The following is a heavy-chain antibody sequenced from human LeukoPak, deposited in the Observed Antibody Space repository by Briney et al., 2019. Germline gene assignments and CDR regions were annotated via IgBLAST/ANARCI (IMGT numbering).Heavy chain of an antibody. Sequence: EASVKVFCKASGYTFTSYAMHWVRQAPGQRLEWMGWINAGNGNTKYSQKFQGRVTITRDTSASTAYMELSSLRSEDTAVYYRARATTMVRYRYYYYGMDVWGKGTTVTVSS. J-gene: IGHJ6*04. CDR2: INAGNGNT. V-gene: IGHV1-3*01. D-gene: IGHD3-10*01. CDR1: GYTFTSYA. CDR3: ARATTMVRYRYYYYGMDV.